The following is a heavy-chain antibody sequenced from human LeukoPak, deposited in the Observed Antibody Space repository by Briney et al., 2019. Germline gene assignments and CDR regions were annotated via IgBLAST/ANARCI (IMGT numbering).Heavy chain of an antibody. V-gene: IGHV3-23*01. D-gene: IGHD6-13*01. J-gene: IGHJ4*02. Sequence: GSLRLSCAASGFTFSSYAMSWVRQAPGKGLEWGSAISGSGGSTHYADSVKGRFTISRDNSKNTLYLQMNSLRAEDTAVYYCAKDPGIAAAGTLPYYFDYWGQGTLVTVSS. CDR1: GFTFSSYA. CDR2: ISGSGGST. CDR3: AKDPGIAAAGTLPYYFDY.